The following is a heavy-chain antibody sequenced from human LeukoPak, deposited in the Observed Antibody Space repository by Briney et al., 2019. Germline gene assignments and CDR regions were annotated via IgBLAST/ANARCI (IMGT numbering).Heavy chain of an antibody. CDR3: AGGGLWFGELPFDP. J-gene: IGHJ5*02. Sequence: ASMKVSCKASDYTFPTYGISWVRQAPGQGLEWMGWINAYNGDTNYAQKFQGGVTMTTDTSTRTAYMELRSLRSDDTAVYYCAGGGLWFGELPFDPWGQGTLVSVSS. CDR2: INAYNGDT. V-gene: IGHV1-18*01. CDR1: DYTFPTYG. D-gene: IGHD3-10*01.